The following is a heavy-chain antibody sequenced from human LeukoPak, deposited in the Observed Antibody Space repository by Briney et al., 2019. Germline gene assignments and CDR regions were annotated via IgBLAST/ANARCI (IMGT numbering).Heavy chain of an antibody. CDR1: GFTFGDYS. J-gene: IGHJ3*02. CDR2: IRTKADGGTT. Sequence: GGSLRLSCTASGFTFGDYSMSWFRQAPGKGLEWVGLIRTKADGGTTDYAASVKGRFTISRDDSKSIAYLQMNSLKTEDTAVYYCTREGEGKYGDYAGGSDAFDIWGQGTMVTVSS. CDR3: TREGEGKYGDYAGGSDAFDI. V-gene: IGHV3-49*03. D-gene: IGHD4-17*01.